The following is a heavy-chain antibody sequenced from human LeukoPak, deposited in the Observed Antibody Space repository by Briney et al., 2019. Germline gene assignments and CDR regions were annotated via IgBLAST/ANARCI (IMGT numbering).Heavy chain of an antibody. D-gene: IGHD3-10*02. J-gene: IGHJ6*04. CDR3: AELGITMIGGV. V-gene: IGHV3-48*04. Sequence: GGPLRLSCAASKFPFSSYSMNWVRQAPGKGLEWISYISSYSSTIYYADSVKGRFTISRDNAKNSLYLQMNSLRAEDTAVYYCAELGITMIGGVWGKGTTVTISS. CDR1: KFPFSSYS. CDR2: ISSYSSTI.